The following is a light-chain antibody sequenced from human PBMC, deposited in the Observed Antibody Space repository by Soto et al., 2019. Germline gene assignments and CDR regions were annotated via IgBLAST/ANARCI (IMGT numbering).Light chain of an antibody. V-gene: IGKV3D-15*01. CDR1: QSVGSD. CDR3: QQYNNWSSIS. CDR2: DIF. Sequence: EIVMTQSPATLSVSPGERATLSCRASQSVGSDLAWYQQKPGQAPRLVIYDIFTRATGVQTRISGSGSGTDFTLLIRRLEAEDFAVYYCQQYNNWSSISFGQGQRLDI. J-gene: IGKJ5*01.